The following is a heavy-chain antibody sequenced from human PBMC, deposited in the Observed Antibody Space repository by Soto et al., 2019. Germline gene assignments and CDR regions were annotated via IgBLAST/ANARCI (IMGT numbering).Heavy chain of an antibody. D-gene: IGHD5-12*01. J-gene: IGHJ4*02. CDR1: GFTFTSYA. V-gene: IGHV3-23*01. Sequence: PGGSLRLSCEASGFTFTSYAMSWVRQAPGKGLEWVSATSGSGDTTYYADSVKGRFTISRDNSEKRLYLQMNSLRAEDTAVYYCAKMVPGGYVSYFDSWGQGTLVTVSS. CDR2: TSGSGDTT. CDR3: AKMVPGGYVSYFDS.